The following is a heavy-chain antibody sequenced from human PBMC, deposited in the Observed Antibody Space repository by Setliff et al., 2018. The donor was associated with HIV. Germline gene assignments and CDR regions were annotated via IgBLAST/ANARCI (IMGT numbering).Heavy chain of an antibody. CDR3: ARETDVSTSWFGGYYFDF. V-gene: IGHV4-34*01. D-gene: IGHD3-3*01. CDR1: GGSFSGHS. J-gene: IGHJ4*02. Sequence: SETLSLTCAMYGGSFSGHSWTWIRQPPGKGLEWIGEINESGRINYNPSLKSRLIISVDTSKKQFSLNLISMTAADTAVYFCARETDVSTSWFGGYYFDFWGQGTVVTVSS. CDR2: INESGRI.